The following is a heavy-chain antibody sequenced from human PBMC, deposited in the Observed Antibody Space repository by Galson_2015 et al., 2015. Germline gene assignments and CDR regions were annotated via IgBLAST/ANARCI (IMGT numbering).Heavy chain of an antibody. J-gene: IGHJ4*02. D-gene: IGHD6-6*01. CDR1: GFTFGSYA. CDR2: ISYDGSNK. CDR3: ASVGGDIAARTWGYFDY. V-gene: IGHV3-30-3*01. Sequence: SLRLSCAASGFTFGSYAMHWVRQAPGKGLEWVAVISYDGSNKFYADSVKGRFTISRDNSKNTLYLQMNSLRPEDTAVYYCASVGGDIAARTWGYFDYWGQGTLVTVSS.